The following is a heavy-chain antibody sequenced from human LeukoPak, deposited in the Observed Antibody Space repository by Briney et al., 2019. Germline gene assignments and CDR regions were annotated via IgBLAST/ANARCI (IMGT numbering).Heavy chain of an antibody. Sequence: SETLSLTCAVSGGSISSGNWWSWVRQPPGKGLEWIGGIYHSGSTNYNPSLKSRVTISVDKSKNQFSLKLSSVTAADTAVYYCATYYYDSSGYPYYFDYWGQGTLVTVSS. J-gene: IGHJ4*02. CDR3: ATYYYDSSGYPYYFDY. V-gene: IGHV4-4*02. CDR1: GGSISSGNW. CDR2: IYHSGST. D-gene: IGHD3-22*01.